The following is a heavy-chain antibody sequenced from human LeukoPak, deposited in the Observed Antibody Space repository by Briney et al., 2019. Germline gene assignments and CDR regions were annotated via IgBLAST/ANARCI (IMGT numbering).Heavy chain of an antibody. D-gene: IGHD5-12*01. V-gene: IGHV3-33*01. J-gene: IGHJ4*02. CDR3: ARMGGYSGYDFGY. CDR2: IWYDGSNK. Sequence: GGSLRLSCAASGFTFSSYGMHWVRQAPGKGLEWVALIWYDGSNKNYADSVKGRFTISRDNSKNTLDLQMNSLRAENTAVYYCARMGGYSGYDFGYWGQGTLVTVSS. CDR1: GFTFSSYG.